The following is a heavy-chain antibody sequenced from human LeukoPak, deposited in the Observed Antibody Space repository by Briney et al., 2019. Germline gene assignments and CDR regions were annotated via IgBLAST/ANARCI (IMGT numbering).Heavy chain of an antibody. CDR1: GGSITRYR. J-gene: IGHJ4*02. D-gene: IGHD6-19*01. CDR2: IYSSGST. V-gene: IGHV4-4*08. Sequence: SETLSLTCTVSGGSITRYRWTWIRQPPGRGREGIGHIYSSGSTNYNPSLKSRVTISVDTSKNQFSLKLTSVTAADTAVYFCAREAVAGISGGYFDYWGQGTLVTVSS. CDR3: AREAVAGISGGYFDY.